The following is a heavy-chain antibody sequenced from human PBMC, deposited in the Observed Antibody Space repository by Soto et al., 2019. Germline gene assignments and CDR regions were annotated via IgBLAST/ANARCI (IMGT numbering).Heavy chain of an antibody. J-gene: IGHJ3*02. CDR1: GYTVSSNY. Sequence: HPGGSLRLSCAASGYTVSSNYMSWVRQAPGKGLEWVSVIYSGGSTYYADSVKGRFTISRDNSKNTLYLQMNSLRAEDTAVYYCARAIPHDWDAFDIWGQGTMVTVSS. V-gene: IGHV3-53*01. CDR3: ARAIPHDWDAFDI. CDR2: IYSGGST. D-gene: IGHD3-9*01.